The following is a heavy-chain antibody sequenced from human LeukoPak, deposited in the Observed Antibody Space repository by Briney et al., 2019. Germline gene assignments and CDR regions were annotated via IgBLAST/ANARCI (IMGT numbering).Heavy chain of an antibody. J-gene: IGHJ4*02. CDR2: TYYSGST. CDR3: ARTGGHFDY. CDR1: GGSISSYY. V-gene: IGHV4-59*01. Sequence: SETLSLTCTVSGGSISSYYWSWIRQPPGKGLEWIGYTYYSGSTNYNPSLKSRVTISVDTSKNQFSLKLSSVTAADTAVYYCARTGGHFDYWGQGTLVTVSS. D-gene: IGHD1-14*01.